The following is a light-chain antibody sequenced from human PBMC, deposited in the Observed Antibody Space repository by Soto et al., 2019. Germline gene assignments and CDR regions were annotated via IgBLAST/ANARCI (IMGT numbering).Light chain of an antibody. J-gene: IGKJ5*01. V-gene: IGKV3-11*01. Sequence: EIVLTQSPATLSLSPGERATLSCRASQSVSSYFAWYQQKPGQAPRLLIYDASNRATGIPARFSGSGSGTDFPITISSLEPEDFAVYYCQQRSNWPPITFGQGTRLEIK. CDR3: QQRSNWPPIT. CDR1: QSVSSY. CDR2: DAS.